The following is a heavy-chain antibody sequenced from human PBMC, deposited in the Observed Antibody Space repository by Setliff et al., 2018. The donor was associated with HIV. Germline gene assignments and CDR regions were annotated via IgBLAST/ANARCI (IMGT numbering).Heavy chain of an antibody. CDR3: ARGSDYIWGNYRFPFDY. Sequence: SETLSLTCTVSGGSISSYYWSWIRQPPGKGLEWIGEVTHSGRTNYNPSLESRVTTSVDTSKKQFSLRLTSVTAADTAVYYCARGSDYIWGNYRFPFDYWGLGTMVTVSS. V-gene: IGHV4-34*01. CDR1: GGSISSYY. CDR2: VTHSGRT. J-gene: IGHJ4*02. D-gene: IGHD3-16*02.